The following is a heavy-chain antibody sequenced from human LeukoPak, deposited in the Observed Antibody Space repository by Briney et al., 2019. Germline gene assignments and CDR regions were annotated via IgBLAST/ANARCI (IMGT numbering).Heavy chain of an antibody. CDR3: AREVGARNRRNWFDP. V-gene: IGHV1-18*01. CDR1: GGTFSSYA. J-gene: IGHJ5*02. D-gene: IGHD1-26*01. CDR2: ISAYNGNT. Sequence: GASVKVSCKASGGTFSSYAISWVRQAPGQGLEWMGWISAYNGNTNYAQKLQGRVTMTTDTSTSTAYMELRSLRSDDTAVYYCAREVGARNRRNWFDPWGQGTLVTVSS.